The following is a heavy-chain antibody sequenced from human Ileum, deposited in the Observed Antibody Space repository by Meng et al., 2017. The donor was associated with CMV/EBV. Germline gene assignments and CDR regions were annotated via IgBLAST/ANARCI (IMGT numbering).Heavy chain of an antibody. Sequence: GGSLRLSCAASGFTFDDYAMHWVRQAPGKGLEWVSGISWNSGSIGYADSVKGRFTISRDNAKNSLYLQMNSLRAEDTALYYCAKDPKLYGDYLLYYFDYWGQGTLVTVSS. J-gene: IGHJ4*02. CDR1: GFTFDDYA. D-gene: IGHD4-17*01. CDR3: AKDPKLYGDYLLYYFDY. CDR2: ISWNSGSI. V-gene: IGHV3-9*01.